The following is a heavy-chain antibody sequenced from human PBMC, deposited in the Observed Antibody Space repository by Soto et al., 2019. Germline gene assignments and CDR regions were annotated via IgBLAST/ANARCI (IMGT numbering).Heavy chain of an antibody. D-gene: IGHD3-16*02. V-gene: IGHV3-7*01. CDR3: ARDLTRSDDYIWGSYRYTGAFDI. Sequence: EVQLVESGGGLVQPGGSLRLSCAASGFTFSSYWMSWVRQAPGKGLEWVANIKQDGSEKYYVDSVKGRFTISRDNAKNSLYLQMNSLRAEDTAVYYCARDLTRSDDYIWGSYRYTGAFDIWGQGTMVTVSS. CDR2: IKQDGSEK. CDR1: GFTFSSYW. J-gene: IGHJ3*02.